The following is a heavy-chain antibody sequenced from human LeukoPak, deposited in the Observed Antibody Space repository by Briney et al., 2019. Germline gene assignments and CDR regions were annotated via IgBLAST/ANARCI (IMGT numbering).Heavy chain of an antibody. Sequence: GGSLRLSCAASGFTFSTYWMSWVRQAPGKGLEWVAVISYDGSNKYYADSVKGRFTISRDNSKNTLYLQMNSLRAEDTAVYYCAKGQVLYYYYYMDVWGKGTTVTVSS. J-gene: IGHJ6*03. CDR3: AKGQVLYYYYYMDV. CDR2: ISYDGSNK. V-gene: IGHV3-30*18. CDR1: GFTFSTYW.